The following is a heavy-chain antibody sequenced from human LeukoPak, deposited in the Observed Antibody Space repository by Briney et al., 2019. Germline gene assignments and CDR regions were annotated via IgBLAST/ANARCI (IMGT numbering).Heavy chain of an antibody. J-gene: IGHJ4*02. Sequence: PSETLSLTCTVSGGSISSGSYYWSWIRQPAGKGLEWIGRIYTSGSTNYNPSLKSRVTISVDTSKNQFSLKLTSVTAADTALYYCARHRVGVTRDFDYRGQGTLVTVSS. CDR2: IYTSGST. D-gene: IGHD1-26*01. CDR3: ARHRVGVTRDFDY. CDR1: GGSISSGSYY. V-gene: IGHV4-61*02.